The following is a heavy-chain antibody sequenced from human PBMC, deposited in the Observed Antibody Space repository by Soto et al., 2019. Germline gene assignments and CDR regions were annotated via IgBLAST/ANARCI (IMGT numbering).Heavy chain of an antibody. J-gene: IGHJ4*02. CDR1: GGSISSSSYY. CDR3: ARLLTGTTSSTLDY. V-gene: IGHV4-39*01. Sequence: SETLSLTCTVSGGSISSSSYYWGWIRQPPGKGLEWIGSIYYSGSTYYNPSLKSQVTISVDTSKNQFSLKLSSVTAADTAVYYCARLLTGTTSSTLDYWGQGTLVTISS. D-gene: IGHD1-7*01. CDR2: IYYSGST.